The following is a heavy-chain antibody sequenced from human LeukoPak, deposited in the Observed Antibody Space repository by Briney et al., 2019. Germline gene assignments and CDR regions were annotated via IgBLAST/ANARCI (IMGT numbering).Heavy chain of an antibody. CDR2: ISGSGGST. CDR1: GFTFSSYG. V-gene: IGHV3-23*01. D-gene: IGHD3-10*02. CDR3: ARGKDYVPTTFDY. J-gene: IGHJ4*02. Sequence: QAGGSLRLSCAASGFTFSSYGMSWVRQAPGKGLEWVSAISGSGGSTYYADSVKGRFTISRDNAKNSLYLQMNSLRAEDTAVYYWARGKDYVPTTFDYWGQGTLVTVSS.